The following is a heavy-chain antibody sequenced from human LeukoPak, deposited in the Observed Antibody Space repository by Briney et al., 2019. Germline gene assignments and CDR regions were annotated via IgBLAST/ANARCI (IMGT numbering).Heavy chain of an antibody. CDR2: ISGSGDST. CDR3: AKDPYSSGPYNWFDP. CDR1: GFTVSSYS. J-gene: IGHJ5*02. V-gene: IGHV3-23*01. Sequence: PGGSLRLSCAASGFTVSSYSMSWDRQAPGKGLEWVSAISGSGDSTYYADSVKGLFIISRDNSKNTLYLQMNRLRAEDTAVYYCAKDPYSSGPYNWFDPWGQGTLVTVSS. D-gene: IGHD6-19*01.